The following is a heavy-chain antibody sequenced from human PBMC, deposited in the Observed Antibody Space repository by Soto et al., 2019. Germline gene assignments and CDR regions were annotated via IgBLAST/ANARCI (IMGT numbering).Heavy chain of an antibody. CDR3: ARRRGRELLHYFDY. Sequence: QLQLQESGPGLVKPSETLSLTCTVSGGSISSSSYYWGWIRQPPGKGLEWIGSIYYSGSTYYNPSRKSRVTISVDTSKNQFALKLSSVTAADTAVYYCARRRGRELLHYFDYWGQGTLVTVSS. CDR1: GGSISSSSYY. V-gene: IGHV4-39*01. J-gene: IGHJ4*02. CDR2: IYYSGST. D-gene: IGHD1-26*01.